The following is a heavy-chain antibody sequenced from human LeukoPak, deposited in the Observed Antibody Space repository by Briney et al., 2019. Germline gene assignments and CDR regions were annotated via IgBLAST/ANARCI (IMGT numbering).Heavy chain of an antibody. CDR3: ARQKTKATFDDY. D-gene: IGHD3-9*01. CDR2: IYYSGST. CDR1: GGSISMSSYY. J-gene: IGHJ4*02. Sequence: SETLSLTCTVSGGSISMSSYYWGWIRQPPGKGLEWIGTIYYSGSTYYNPSLKSRVTMSKDTSKSQFSLKLSSVTAADTAVYYCARQKTKATFDDYWGQGTLVTVSS. V-gene: IGHV4-39*01.